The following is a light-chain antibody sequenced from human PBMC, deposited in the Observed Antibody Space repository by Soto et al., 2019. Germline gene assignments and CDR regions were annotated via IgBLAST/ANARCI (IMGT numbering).Light chain of an antibody. J-gene: IGKJ2*01. CDR3: QQSYTASPYT. V-gene: IGKV1-39*01. Sequence: DIQMTQSPSSLSASVGDRVTITCRASESISNDLHWYQQKPGKAPKILIYAASTLHSGVPSRFSGSGSGTYFTLTISSLLPEDFATYYCQQSYTASPYTFGQGTMLQIK. CDR2: AAS. CDR1: ESISND.